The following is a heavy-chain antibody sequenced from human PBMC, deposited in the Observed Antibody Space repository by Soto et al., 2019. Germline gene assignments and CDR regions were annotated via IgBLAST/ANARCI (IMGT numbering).Heavy chain of an antibody. CDR1: GGSISSYY. CDR3: ARAPYYYDSSGYYLYNWFDP. V-gene: IGHV4-59*12. J-gene: IGHJ5*02. CDR2: IYYSGST. Sequence: PSETLSLTCTVSGGSISSYYWSWIRQPPGKGLEWIGYIYYSGSTNYNPSLKSRVTISVDTSKNQFSLKLSSVTAADTAVYYCARAPYYYDSSGYYLYNWFDPWGQGTLVTVSS. D-gene: IGHD3-22*01.